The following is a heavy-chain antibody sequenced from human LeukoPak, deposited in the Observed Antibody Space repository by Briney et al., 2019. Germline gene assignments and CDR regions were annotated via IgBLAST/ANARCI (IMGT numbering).Heavy chain of an antibody. CDR1: GYTFTSYG. D-gene: IGHD6-13*01. J-gene: IGHJ3*02. Sequence: LGASVKVSCKASGYTFTSYGISWVRQAPGQGLEWMGWISAYNGNTNYAQKLQGRVTMTTDTSTSTAYMEVRSLRSDDTAVYYCATEPYSSSWYGAFDIWGQGTMVTVSS. CDR3: ATEPYSSSWYGAFDI. V-gene: IGHV1-18*01. CDR2: ISAYNGNT.